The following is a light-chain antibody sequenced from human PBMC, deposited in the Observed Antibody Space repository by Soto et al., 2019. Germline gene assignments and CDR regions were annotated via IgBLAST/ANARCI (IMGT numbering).Light chain of an antibody. Sequence: QSALTQHASVSGSPGQSITISCTGTSGDVGAYDYVSWYQQHPGKAPRPMIYNVNNRPAGAPTRFSGSNPGSKAALTLSALQAEDEADYYCASFTSTYSYVFGAGTKVTVL. CDR2: NVN. V-gene: IGLV2-14*01. CDR3: ASFTSTYSYV. CDR1: SGDVGAYDY. J-gene: IGLJ1*01.